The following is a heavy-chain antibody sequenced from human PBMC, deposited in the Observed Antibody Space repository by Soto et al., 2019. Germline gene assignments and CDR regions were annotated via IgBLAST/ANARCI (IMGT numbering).Heavy chain of an antibody. CDR1: GFTFSSYG. V-gene: IGHV3-30*18. CDR2: ISYDGSNK. CDR3: AKLGGYCSSTSCYDP. Sequence: GRSLRLSSTASGFTFSSYGMHWVRQAPGRGLEWVAVISYDGSNKYYADSVTGRFTISRDNSKNTLYLQMNSLRDEDTAVYYCAKLGGYCSSTSCYDPWGQGTQGTVS. D-gene: IGHD2-2*01. J-gene: IGHJ5*02.